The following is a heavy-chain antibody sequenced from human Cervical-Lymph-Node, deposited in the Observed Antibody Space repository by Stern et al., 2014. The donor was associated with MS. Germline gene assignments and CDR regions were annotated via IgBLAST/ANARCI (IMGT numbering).Heavy chain of an antibody. J-gene: IGHJ4*02. CDR3: ARDRRHYDTRGGYYFDS. V-gene: IGHV1-69*01. CDR2: IIPIVGTA. D-gene: IGHD3-16*01. Sequence: QMQLVQSGAEVKKPGSSVKVSCTASGGTFSIYAINWVRQAPGQGPEWMGGIIPIVGTANYAQKFQGRVTITADESTSTAYMELSSLRSEDTAVYYCARDRRHYDTRGGYYFDSWGQGTLVTVSS. CDR1: GGTFSIYA.